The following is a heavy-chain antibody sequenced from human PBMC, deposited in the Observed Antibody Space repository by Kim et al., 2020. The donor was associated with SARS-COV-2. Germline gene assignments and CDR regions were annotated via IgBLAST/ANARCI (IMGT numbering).Heavy chain of an antibody. V-gene: IGHV3-30-3*01. Sequence: GGSLRLSCAASGFTFISYAMHWVRQAPGKGLEWVAVISYDGSNKYYADSVKGRFTISRDNSKNTLYLQMNSLRAEDTAVYYCARVQSGSYYGHFDYWGQGTLVTVSS. CDR1: GFTFISYA. J-gene: IGHJ4*02. CDR2: ISYDGSNK. D-gene: IGHD1-26*01. CDR3: ARVQSGSYYGHFDY.